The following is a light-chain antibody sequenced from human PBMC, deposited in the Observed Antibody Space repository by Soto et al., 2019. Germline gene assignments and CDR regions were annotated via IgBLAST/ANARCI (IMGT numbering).Light chain of an antibody. CDR1: QSISTY. Sequence: DIQMTQSPSSLSASVGDRVTITCRASQSISTYVSWYQQKPGKAPKLLIYAASNLQSGVPSRFSGSGSGTDFTLTISSLQPEDFATYYCQQSYNTPRTFGQGTKLEIK. CDR2: AAS. V-gene: IGKV1-39*01. J-gene: IGKJ2*01. CDR3: QQSYNTPRT.